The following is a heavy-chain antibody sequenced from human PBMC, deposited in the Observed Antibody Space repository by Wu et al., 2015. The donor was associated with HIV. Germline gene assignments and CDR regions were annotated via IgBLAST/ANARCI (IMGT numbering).Heavy chain of an antibody. Sequence: QVQLVQSGAEVKKASGASVKVSCKASGYTFTSYGISWVRQAPGQGLEWMGWISAYNGNTNYAQKLQGRVTMTTDTSTSTAYMELRSLRSDDTAVYYCARDLPKIVDFSGGGDYWGQGTLVTVSS. D-gene: IGHD3-10*01. CDR2: ISAYNGNT. CDR1: GYTFTSYG. CDR3: ARDLPKIVDFSGGGDY. V-gene: IGHV1-18*01. J-gene: IGHJ4*02.